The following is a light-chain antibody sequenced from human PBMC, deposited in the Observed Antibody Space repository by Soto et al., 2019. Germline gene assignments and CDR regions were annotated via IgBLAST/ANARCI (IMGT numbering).Light chain of an antibody. V-gene: IGLV2-8*01. J-gene: IGLJ1*01. Sequence: QSVLTQPPSASGSPGQSVTISCTGTSGDVGGYDYVSWYQQHPGKAPKLMIYEVTKRPLGVPDRFSGSKSGNTASLTVSGLQAEDEADYYWSSYAGSDNPYVFSYVFGNGTKVTV. CDR2: EVT. CDR1: SGDVGGYDY. CDR3: SSYAGSDNPYVFSYV.